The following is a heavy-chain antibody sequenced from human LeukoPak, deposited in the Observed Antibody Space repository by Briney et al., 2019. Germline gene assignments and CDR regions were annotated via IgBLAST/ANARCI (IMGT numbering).Heavy chain of an antibody. V-gene: IGHV4-39*07. Sequence: PSETLSLTCTVSGGSISSSSYYWGWIRQPPGTGLEWIGSIYYSGSTYYNPSLKSRVTISVDTSKNQFSLKLSSVTAADTAVYYCARALYYYDSSGYYYQNPFNYWGQGTLVTVSS. J-gene: IGHJ4*02. CDR2: IYYSGST. CDR3: ARALYYYDSSGYYYQNPFNY. CDR1: GGSISSSSYY. D-gene: IGHD3-22*01.